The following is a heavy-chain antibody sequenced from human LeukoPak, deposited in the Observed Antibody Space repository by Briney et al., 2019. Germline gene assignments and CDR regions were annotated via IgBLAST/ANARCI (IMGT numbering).Heavy chain of an antibody. J-gene: IGHJ4*02. CDR3: ARYGSSALPFDY. Sequence: SQTVSLTCALSGDSFSSNSAAWNWIRQSPSRGLEWLGRTYYRSKWYNDYAVSVKSPITTNPDTSKNQFSLQLNSVTPEDTAVYYCARYGSSALPFDYWGQGALVTAST. V-gene: IGHV6-1*01. D-gene: IGHD6-19*01. CDR2: TYYRSKWYN. CDR1: GDSFSSNSAA.